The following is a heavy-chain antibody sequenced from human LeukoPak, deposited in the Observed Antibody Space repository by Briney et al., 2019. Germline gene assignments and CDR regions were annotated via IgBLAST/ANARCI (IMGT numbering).Heavy chain of an antibody. CDR3: AKDRSIGTYYTFDS. J-gene: IGHJ4*02. CDR2: ISPSGDIT. CDR1: GFTFSNHG. Sequence: GGSLRLSCAASGFTFSNHGMNWVRQAPGKGLEWVSGISPSGDITYYADSVKGRFTTSRDNSKNTLYLQMSSLTAKDTAVYYCAKDRSIGTYYTFDSWGQGTLVTVSS. D-gene: IGHD1-26*01. V-gene: IGHV3-23*01.